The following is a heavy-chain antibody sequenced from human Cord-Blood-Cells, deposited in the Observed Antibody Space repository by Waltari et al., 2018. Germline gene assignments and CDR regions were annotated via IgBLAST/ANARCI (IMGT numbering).Heavy chain of an antibody. J-gene: IGHJ5*02. D-gene: IGHD2-2*01. Sequence: QVQLQQWGAGLLKPSETLSLTCAVYGGSFSGYYWSWIRQPPGTGPDGIGEINHSGSTNYNPSLKSRVTISVDTSKNQFSLKLSSVTAADTAVYYCARGGVGTEDCSSTSCYVGWFDPWGQGTLVTVSS. CDR3: ARGGVGTEDCSSTSCYVGWFDP. V-gene: IGHV4-34*01. CDR1: GGSFSGYY. CDR2: INHSGST.